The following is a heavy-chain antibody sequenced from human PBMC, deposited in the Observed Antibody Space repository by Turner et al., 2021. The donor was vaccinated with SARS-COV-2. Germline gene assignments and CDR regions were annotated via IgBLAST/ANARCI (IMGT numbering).Heavy chain of an antibody. CDR3: AKDGACGTTWYCASRA. CDR1: GFPFTSSA. V-gene: IGHV3-23*01. D-gene: IGHD6-13*01. Sequence: ELPLLESVGDLVQPGGFLRLSCVASGFPFTSSAMSWVRQARGRGLGLVSTFTSGGGTHYADFVRGRFTISRDNSKNTLYLQMDNLRADDTAVYYCAKDGACGTTWYCASRAWGQGTLVTVSS. J-gene: IGHJ5*02. CDR2: FTSGGGT.